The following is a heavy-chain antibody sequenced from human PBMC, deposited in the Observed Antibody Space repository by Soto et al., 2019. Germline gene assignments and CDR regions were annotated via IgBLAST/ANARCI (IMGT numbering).Heavy chain of an antibody. CDR1: GFSLSTSGVG. J-gene: IGHJ6*02. CDR2: IYWDDDK. CDR3: AHSLITRGLNYYYYYGMDV. V-gene: IGHV2-5*02. Sequence: SGPTLVNPTQTLTLTCTFSGFSLSTSGVGVGWIRQPPGKALEWLGIIYWDDDKRYIPSLKSRVNITKDTFKNQVVLTMTNMDPVDTATYYCAHSLITRGLNYYYYYGMDVWGQGTTVTVSS. D-gene: IGHD7-27*01.